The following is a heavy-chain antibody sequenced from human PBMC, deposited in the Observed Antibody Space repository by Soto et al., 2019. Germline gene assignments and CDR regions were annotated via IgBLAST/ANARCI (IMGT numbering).Heavy chain of an antibody. D-gene: IGHD3-22*01. CDR3: AKGGYYYDRSVSSHFDY. V-gene: IGHV3-23*01. Sequence: GGSLRLSCAASGFTFSSYAMSWVRQAPGKGLEWVSAISGSGGSTYYADSVKGRFTISRDNSKNTLYLQMNSLRAEDTAGYYCAKGGYYYDRSVSSHFDYWGQGTLVTVSS. CDR2: ISGSGGST. CDR1: GFTFSSYA. J-gene: IGHJ4*02.